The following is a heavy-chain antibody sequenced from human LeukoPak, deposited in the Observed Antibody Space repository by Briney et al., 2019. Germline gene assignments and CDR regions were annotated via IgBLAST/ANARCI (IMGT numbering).Heavy chain of an antibody. CDR1: GVSITNYY. CDR3: ATYSTASVGFHY. Sequence: SETLSLTCIVSGVSITNYYWTWIRQPPGEGLEWIGYVFYTGSTNYNPSLESRVTISVDTSKNQVSLKLTSMTAADTAVYYCATYSTASVGFHYWGRGALVTVSS. V-gene: IGHV4-59*01. J-gene: IGHJ4*02. CDR2: VFYTGST. D-gene: IGHD6-13*01.